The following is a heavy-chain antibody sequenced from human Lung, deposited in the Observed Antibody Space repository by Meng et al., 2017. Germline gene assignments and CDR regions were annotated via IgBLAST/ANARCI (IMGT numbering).Heavy chain of an antibody. CDR2: IYNSGST. Sequence: QVQPQESGPGLVKTSQTLSLNCTVSGGSISSSNYYWSWIRQPPGKGLEWSGHIYNSGSTYYNPSLKSRITISVDTSKNQFSLKLSSVTAADTAVYYCARGQKGYFDLWGRGTLVTVSS. CDR3: ARGQKGYFDL. J-gene: IGHJ2*01. CDR1: GGSISSSNYY. V-gene: IGHV4-30-4*01.